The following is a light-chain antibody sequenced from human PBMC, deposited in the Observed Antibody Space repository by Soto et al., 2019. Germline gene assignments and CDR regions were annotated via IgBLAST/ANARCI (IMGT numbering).Light chain of an antibody. CDR2: GAS. CDR3: QQYGSSPPWT. CDR1: QSVSSSY. Sequence: EIVLTQSPCTLSLSPGERATLSCRASQSVSSSYLAWYQHKPGQAPRLLIYGASSRATGIPDRFSGSGSGTDFTLTISRLEPGDFAVYYCQQYGSSPPWTFGQGTKVDIK. V-gene: IGKV3-20*01. J-gene: IGKJ1*01.